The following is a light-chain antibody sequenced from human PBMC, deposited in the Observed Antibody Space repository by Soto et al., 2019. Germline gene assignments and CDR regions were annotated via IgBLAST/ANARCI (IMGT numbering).Light chain of an antibody. CDR2: KAS. J-gene: IGKJ1*01. Sequence: DIQMTQSPSTLSASVGDRVTITCRASQSISSWLAWYQQKPGKAPKLLIYKASSLESGVPSRFSGRGSGTEFTRTISSLQPDDFASYYCQQYNSYPTFGQGTKVEI. V-gene: IGKV1-5*03. CDR1: QSISSW. CDR3: QQYNSYPT.